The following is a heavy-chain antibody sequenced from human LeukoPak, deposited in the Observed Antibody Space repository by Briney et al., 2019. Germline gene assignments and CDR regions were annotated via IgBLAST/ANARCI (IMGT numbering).Heavy chain of an antibody. CDR2: VSSSSSTI. J-gene: IGHJ4*02. Sequence: GGSLRLSCAASGFTFSSYSMNWVRQAPGKGLEWVSYVSSSSSTIYYADSVKGRFTISRDNAKNPLYLQMNSLRAEDTAVYYCARDSPYYGGKSLSYWGQGTLVTVSS. V-gene: IGHV3-48*01. D-gene: IGHD4-23*01. CDR1: GFTFSSYS. CDR3: ARDSPYYGGKSLSY.